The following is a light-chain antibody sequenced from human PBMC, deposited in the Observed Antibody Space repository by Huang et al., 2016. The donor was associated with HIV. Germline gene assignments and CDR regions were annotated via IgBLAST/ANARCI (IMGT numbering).Light chain of an antibody. V-gene: IGKV1-5*01. CDR3: QQYNSFPGT. J-gene: IGKJ1*01. CDR2: DGS. CDR1: QSIGIW. Sequence: DTRLTQYPSTLSASVGDRVTITCRARQSIGIWLAWYHQKPGKAPKLLMYDGSPLESGVPSGFSGSRSGTEFTLTISSLQPENLGTYYCQQYNSFPGTFGQGTKVEI.